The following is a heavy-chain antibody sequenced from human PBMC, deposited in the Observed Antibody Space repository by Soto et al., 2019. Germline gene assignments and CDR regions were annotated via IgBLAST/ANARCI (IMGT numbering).Heavy chain of an antibody. CDR3: ARDKGSGWLGAMDV. Sequence: QVQLVQSGAEVKKPGASVKVSCKASGYTFTGYYMHWVRQAPGQGLEWMGWINPNSGGTNYAQKVQGRVTMTRDTSISTAYMELSRLRSDDTAVYYCARDKGSGWLGAMDVWGQGTTVTVSS. CDR2: INPNSGGT. J-gene: IGHJ6*02. D-gene: IGHD6-19*01. CDR1: GYTFTGYY. V-gene: IGHV1-2*02.